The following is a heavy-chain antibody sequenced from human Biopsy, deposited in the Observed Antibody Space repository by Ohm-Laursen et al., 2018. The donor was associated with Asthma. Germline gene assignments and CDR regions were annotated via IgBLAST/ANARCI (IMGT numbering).Heavy chain of an antibody. Sequence: GTLSLTCTVSGGSLSGYYWTWIRQPPGKGLGWIGNIHYSGSTYSNPSLKSRVTISVDTSKKQISLRLSSVIAADTAVYYCAGFCSGGNCPDHWGQGTLVTVSS. V-gene: IGHV4-59*01. D-gene: IGHD2-15*01. CDR3: AGFCSGGNCPDH. J-gene: IGHJ4*02. CDR2: IHYSGST. CDR1: GGSLSGYY.